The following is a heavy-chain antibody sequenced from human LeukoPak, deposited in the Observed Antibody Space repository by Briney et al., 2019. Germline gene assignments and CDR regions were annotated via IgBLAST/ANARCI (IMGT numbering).Heavy chain of an antibody. CDR3: ASAVPFQLVH. CDR1: GGSISSGGYY. CDR2: IYHSGSS. J-gene: IGHJ4*02. Sequence: SETLSLTCTVSGGSISSGGYYWSWIRQPPGKGLEWIGYIYHSGSSNSNPSLKSRVTISIDKSKNQFSLKLTSVTAADTAVYYCASAVPFQLVHWGQGTLVTVSS. D-gene: IGHD6-13*01. V-gene: IGHV4-30-2*01.